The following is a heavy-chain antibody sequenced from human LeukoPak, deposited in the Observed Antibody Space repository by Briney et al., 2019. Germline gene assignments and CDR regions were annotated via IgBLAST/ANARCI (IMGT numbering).Heavy chain of an antibody. CDR1: GFSFSSYG. CDR2: TSYDGSNK. CDR3: ARDAPYCSSTSCYSDY. J-gene: IGHJ4*02. D-gene: IGHD2-2*01. Sequence: GGSLRLSCAASGFSFSSYGMHWVRQAPGKGLEWVAVTSYDGSNKYYADSVKGRFTISRDNSKNTLYLQMGSLRAEDMAVYYCARDAPYCSSTSCYSDYWGQGTQVTVSS. V-gene: IGHV3-30*03.